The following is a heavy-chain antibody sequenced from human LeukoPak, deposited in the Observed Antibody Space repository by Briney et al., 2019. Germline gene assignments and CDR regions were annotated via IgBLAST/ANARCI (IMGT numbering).Heavy chain of an antibody. CDR1: GFTFNRCG. CDR3: VKGSGTNDYGMDT. J-gene: IGHJ6*02. Sequence: GGSLRLSCAASGFTFNRCGMHWVRQAPGKGLEWVAVIVYDGSHQYYTDSVKGRFTISRNNSKNTVFLQMDSLRAEDTGVYYCVKGSGTNDYGMDTWGQGTTVTVPS. D-gene: IGHD3-10*01. V-gene: IGHV3-30*18. CDR2: IVYDGSHQ.